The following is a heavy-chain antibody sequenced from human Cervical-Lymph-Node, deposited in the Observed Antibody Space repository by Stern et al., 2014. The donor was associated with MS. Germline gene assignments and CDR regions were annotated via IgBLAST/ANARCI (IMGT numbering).Heavy chain of an antibody. Sequence: QVPLKESGPALVKPTQTLTLTCTFSGFSLVTSGVRVSWIRQPPGKALEWLVRIDWNDKTFYNTSLMTRLTISKDASKNQVVLTMTNVDPVDTAAYYCARMMGSGYRHYFDYWGQGTPVTVS. J-gene: IGHJ4*02. CDR3: ARMMGSGYRHYFDY. CDR1: GFSLVTSGVR. V-gene: IGHV2-70*04. CDR2: IDWNDKT. D-gene: IGHD3-3*01.